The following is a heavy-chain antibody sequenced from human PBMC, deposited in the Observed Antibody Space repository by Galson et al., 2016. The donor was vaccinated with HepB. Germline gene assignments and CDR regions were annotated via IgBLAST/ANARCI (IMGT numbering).Heavy chain of an antibody. Sequence: EPLSLTCTVSVASITSNYWGWIRQPPGKGLEWIGQMYSGGTTNYNPSLKSRVTISLDTSKNQFSLKLRSVTAADTAIYYCARDMLAARRGFDPWGQGTLVTVSS. CDR2: MYSGGTT. CDR3: ARDMLAARRGFDP. J-gene: IGHJ5*02. D-gene: IGHD3-10*02. CDR1: VASITSNY. V-gene: IGHV4-59*01.